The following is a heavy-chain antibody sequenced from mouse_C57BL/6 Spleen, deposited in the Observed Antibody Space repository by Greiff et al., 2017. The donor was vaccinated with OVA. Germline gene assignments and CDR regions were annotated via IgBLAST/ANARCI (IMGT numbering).Heavy chain of an antibody. Sequence: QVQLKQPGAELVKPGASVKLSCKASGYTFTSYWMHWVKQRPGQGLEWIGMIHPNSGSTNYNEKFKSKATLTVDKSSSTAYMQLSSLTSEDSAVYDCAREHYGSSWYFEVWGTGTTVTVSS. V-gene: IGHV1-64*01. J-gene: IGHJ1*03. CDR1: GYTFTSYW. CDR2: IHPNSGST. D-gene: IGHD1-1*01. CDR3: AREHYGSSWYFEV.